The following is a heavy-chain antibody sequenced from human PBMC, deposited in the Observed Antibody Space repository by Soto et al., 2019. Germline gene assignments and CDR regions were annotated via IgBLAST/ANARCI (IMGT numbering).Heavy chain of an antibody. Sequence: SETLSLTCAVSGGSISSGGYSWSWIRQPPGKGLEWIGHIYHSGSTYYNPSLKSRVTISVDRSKNQFSLKLSSVTAADTAVYYCARVGSNCGGDCYSGYFDYWGQGTLVTVSS. D-gene: IGHD2-21*02. CDR1: GGSISSGGYS. V-gene: IGHV4-30-2*01. CDR3: ARVGSNCGGDCYSGYFDY. CDR2: IYHSGST. J-gene: IGHJ4*02.